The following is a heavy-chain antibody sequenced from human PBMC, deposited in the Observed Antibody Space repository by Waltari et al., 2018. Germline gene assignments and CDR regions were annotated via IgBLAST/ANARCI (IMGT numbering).Heavy chain of an antibody. CDR2: IYYTGST. D-gene: IGHD6-6*01. J-gene: IGHJ4*02. Sequence: QVQLQESGPGLVKPSETLSLPCIVSNGSIASSGYYWGWFRQPPGKGLEWIGNIYYTGSTYYTPSLKSRVAMSVDTSKNHFSLTLSFVTAADTAVYYCARRIATQRDSFDYWGQGIPVTVSS. CDR3: ARRIATQRDSFDY. V-gene: IGHV4-39*01. CDR1: NGSIASSGYY.